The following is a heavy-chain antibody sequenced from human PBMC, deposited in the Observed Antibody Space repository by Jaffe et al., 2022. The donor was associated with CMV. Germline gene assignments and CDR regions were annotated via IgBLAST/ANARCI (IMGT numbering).Heavy chain of an antibody. V-gene: IGHV3-11*06. CDR3: ARDATLWFGEPHYYYYYMDV. D-gene: IGHD3-10*01. J-gene: IGHJ6*03. Sequence: QVQLVESGGGLVKPGGSLRLSCAASGFTFSDYYMSWIRQAPGKGLEWVSYISSSSSYTNYADSVKGRFTISRDNAKNSLYLQMNSLRAEDTAVYYCARDATLWFGEPHYYYYYMDVWGKGTTVTVSS. CDR2: ISSSSSYT. CDR1: GFTFSDYY.